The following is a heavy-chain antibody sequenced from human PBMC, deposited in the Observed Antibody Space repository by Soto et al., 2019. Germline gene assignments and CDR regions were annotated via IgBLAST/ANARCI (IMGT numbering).Heavy chain of an antibody. J-gene: IGHJ5*02. CDR2: TYFRSKWYN. V-gene: IGHV6-1*01. CDR3: ARVSFDHFVHWFDP. Sequence: SQTLSLTCAISGDSVASKTAAWNWIIQSPSRGLEWLGRTYFRSKWYNDYAISMKSRITINPDTSKNQFSLLLNSVTPEDTAVYYCARVSFDHFVHWFDPWGQGTLVTVS. D-gene: IGHD3-9*01. CDR1: GDSVASKTAA.